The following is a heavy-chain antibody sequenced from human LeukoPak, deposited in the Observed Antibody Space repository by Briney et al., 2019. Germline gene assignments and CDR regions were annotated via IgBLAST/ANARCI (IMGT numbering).Heavy chain of an antibody. CDR1: GYSFTSYW. CDR3: ARAPDYDILTGYTFDY. V-gene: IGHV5-51*01. Sequence: GESLKISCKGSGYSFTSYWIGWVRQIPGKGLEWMGIIYPGDSDTRYSPSLQGQVTISADKSISTAYLQWSSLKASDTAMYYCARAPDYDILTGYTFDYWGQGTLVTVSS. J-gene: IGHJ4*02. D-gene: IGHD3-9*01. CDR2: IYPGDSDT.